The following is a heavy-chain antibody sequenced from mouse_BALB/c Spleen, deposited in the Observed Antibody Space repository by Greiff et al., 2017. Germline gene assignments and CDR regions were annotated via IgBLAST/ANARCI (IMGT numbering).Heavy chain of an antibody. J-gene: IGHJ3*01. CDR3: ARSGGSEFAY. Sequence: VQLKESGPELVKPGASVKISCKASGYTFTDYNMHWVKQSHGKSLEWIGYIYPYNGGTGYNQKFKSKATLTVDNSSSTAYMELRSLTSEDSAVYYCARSGGSEFAYWGQGTLVTVSA. D-gene: IGHD1-1*01. V-gene: IGHV1S29*02. CDR2: IYPYNGGT. CDR1: GYTFTDYN.